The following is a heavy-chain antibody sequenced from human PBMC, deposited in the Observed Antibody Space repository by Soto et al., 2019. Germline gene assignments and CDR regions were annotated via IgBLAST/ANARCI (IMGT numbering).Heavy chain of an antibody. Sequence: LSLTCTVSADSSTISNSYWGWLRQPPGKGLQWIGSSSYNGGTFYNPSLKGRVAISVDTSKKQSSLQVTSVTAADTAVYYCARHRIEVVWRGFDFWGQGSPVTVSS. CDR3: ARHRIEVVWRGFDF. V-gene: IGHV4-39*01. CDR1: ADSSTISNSY. CDR2: SSYNGGT. J-gene: IGHJ4*02. D-gene: IGHD1-1*01.